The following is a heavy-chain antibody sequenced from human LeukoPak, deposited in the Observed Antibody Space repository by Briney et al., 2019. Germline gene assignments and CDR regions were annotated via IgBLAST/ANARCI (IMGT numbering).Heavy chain of an antibody. V-gene: IGHV4-4*07. CDR1: GGSISSYY. CDR2: VYNSGST. Sequence: SETLSLTCTVSGGSISSYYWSWIRQPAGKGLEWIGRVYNSGSTNYNPSLKSRVTMSIDTSKNRFSLRLSSVTAADTAVYYCARDPRPDGFDIWGQGTMVTVSS. CDR3: ARDPRPDGFDI. J-gene: IGHJ3*02.